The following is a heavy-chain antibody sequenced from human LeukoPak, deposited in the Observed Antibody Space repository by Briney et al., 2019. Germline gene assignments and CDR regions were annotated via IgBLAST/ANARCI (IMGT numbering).Heavy chain of an antibody. CDR3: ARDGYFDL. CDR2: ISAHNGNT. J-gene: IGHJ2*01. V-gene: IGHV1-18*01. Sequence: ASVKVSCKASGYTFTTHGIAGVRQAPGQGREWMGWISAHNGNTNYAQSLQGRVTMTTDTSTNTAYMELRSLRSDDTAVYYCARDGYFDLWGRGTLVTVSS. CDR1: GYTFTTHG.